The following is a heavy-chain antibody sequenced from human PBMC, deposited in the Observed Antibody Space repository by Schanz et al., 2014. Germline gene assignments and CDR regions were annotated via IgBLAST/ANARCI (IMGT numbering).Heavy chain of an antibody. CDR1: GFTFSTYA. V-gene: IGHV3-23*01. D-gene: IGHD1-1*01. CDR3: ARDSAGTTFGVLDS. J-gene: IGHJ4*02. Sequence: EVQLLESGGTVVQPGGSLRLSCSASGFTFSTYAMSWVRQAPGKGLEWVSAINGNGGITYYADPVKGRLTISRDNSKNTVYLEMNRLRTEDTALYYCARDSAGTTFGVLDSWGQGTLVTVSS. CDR2: INGNGGIT.